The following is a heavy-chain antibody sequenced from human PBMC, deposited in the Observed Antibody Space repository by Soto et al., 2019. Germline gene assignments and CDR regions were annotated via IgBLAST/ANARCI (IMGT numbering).Heavy chain of an antibody. D-gene: IGHD3-10*01. CDR2: IYHSGSI. J-gene: IGHJ3*02. CDR3: ASKFGELLADAFDI. CDR1: NASISSRKW. V-gene: IGHV4-4*02. Sequence: QVQLQESGPGLVKPSGTLSLTCTVSNASISSRKWWTWVRQTPGKGLEWIGEIYHSGSINHNPSLNIRGTMSVDKSNNQFSLKMTSVTAADTAVYYCASKFGELLADAFDIWGQGTVVTVSS.